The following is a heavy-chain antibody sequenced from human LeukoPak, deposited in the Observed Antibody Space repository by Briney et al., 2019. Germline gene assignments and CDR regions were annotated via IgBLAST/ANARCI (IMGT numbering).Heavy chain of an antibody. Sequence: GGSLRLSCAASGDTFSSYWMHWVRQAPGEGLGCVLRIHTAGPTSNSASSVQDPFTVSRDNAKNTLYLQMTSLRAKDTAVYYCARSYSGSYWYYSGQGALATVSS. CDR3: ARSYSGSYWYY. J-gene: IGHJ4*02. D-gene: IGHD3-10*01. V-gene: IGHV3-74*01. CDR2: IHTAGPTS. CDR1: GDTFSSYW.